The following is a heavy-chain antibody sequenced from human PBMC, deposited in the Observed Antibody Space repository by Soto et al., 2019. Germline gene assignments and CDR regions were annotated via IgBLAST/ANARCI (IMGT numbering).Heavy chain of an antibody. J-gene: IGHJ4*02. Sequence: ASVKVSCKASGGTFSSYAISWVRQAPGQGLEWMGGIIPIFGTANYAQKFQGRVTITADESTSTAYMELSSLRSEDTAVYYCARQALRLTTVTTGYFDYWGQGTLVTVSS. CDR1: GGTFSSYA. CDR2: IIPIFGTA. V-gene: IGHV1-69*13. CDR3: ARQALRLTTVTTGYFDY. D-gene: IGHD4-17*01.